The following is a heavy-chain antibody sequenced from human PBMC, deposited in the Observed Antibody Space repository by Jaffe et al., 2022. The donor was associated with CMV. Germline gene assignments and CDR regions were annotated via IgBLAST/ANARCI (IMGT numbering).Heavy chain of an antibody. Sequence: QVQLQQWGAGLLKPSETLSLTCAVYGGSFSGYYWSWIRQPPGKGLEWIGEINHSGSTNYNPSLKSRVTISVDTSKNQFSLKLSSVTAADTAVYYCARGTNGWYAWGVRARTSGVGFFYWGQGTLVTVSS. CDR3: ARGTNGWYAWGVRARTSGVGFFY. D-gene: IGHD6-19*01. V-gene: IGHV4-34*01. CDR2: INHSGST. J-gene: IGHJ4*02. CDR1: GGSFSGYY.